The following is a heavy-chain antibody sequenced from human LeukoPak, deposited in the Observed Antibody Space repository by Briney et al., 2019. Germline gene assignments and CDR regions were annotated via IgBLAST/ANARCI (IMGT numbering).Heavy chain of an antibody. J-gene: IGHJ4*01. CDR1: GFTFSSYA. CDR2: ISSSGSTI. CDR3: ARGIVPYGSGSYYNY. Sequence: GGSLRLSCAASGFTFSSYAMSWVRQAPGKGLEWVSYISSSGSTIYYADSVKGRFTISRDNAKNSLYLQMNSLRAEDTAVYYCARGIVPYGSGSYYNYWGQGTLVTVSS. V-gene: IGHV3-48*03. D-gene: IGHD3-10*01.